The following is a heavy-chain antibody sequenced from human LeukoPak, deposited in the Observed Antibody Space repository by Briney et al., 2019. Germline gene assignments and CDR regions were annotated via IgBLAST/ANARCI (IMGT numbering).Heavy chain of an antibody. CDR2: IRYDGSDK. CDR1: GFTFSSSG. D-gene: IGHD6-13*01. CDR3: AKDSSLAAACRLGFDY. V-gene: IGHV3-30*02. J-gene: IGHJ4*02. Sequence: PGGSLRLSCAASGFTFSSSGMHWVRQAPGKGLEWRAFIRYDGSDKYYADSVKGRFTISRDNSKNTLFLQMSSLRPEDTAVYYCAKDSSLAAACRLGFDYWGQGTLVTVSS.